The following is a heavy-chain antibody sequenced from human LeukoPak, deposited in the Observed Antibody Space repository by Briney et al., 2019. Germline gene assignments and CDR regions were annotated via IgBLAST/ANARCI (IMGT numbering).Heavy chain of an antibody. CDR2: TNPRGGST. D-gene: IGHD5-24*01. V-gene: IGHV1-46*01. Sequence: ASVKVSCKASGYTFSNYYMHWVQQAPGQGLEWMGVTNPRGGSTTCAQKFQGRVIMSRDTSTSTVHMELSSLRSEDTAVYYCARETYNNYSGMDVWGQGTTVTVSS. J-gene: IGHJ6*02. CDR3: ARETYNNYSGMDV. CDR1: GYTFSNYY.